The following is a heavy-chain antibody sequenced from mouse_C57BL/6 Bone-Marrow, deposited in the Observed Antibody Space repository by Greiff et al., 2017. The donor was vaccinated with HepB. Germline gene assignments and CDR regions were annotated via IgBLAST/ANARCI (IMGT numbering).Heavy chain of an antibody. V-gene: IGHV8-12*01. Sequence: QVTLKESGPGILQSSQTLSLTCSFSGFSLSTSGMGVSWIRQPSGKGLEWLAHIYWDDDKRYNPSLKRRLTISKDTSRNQVLLKITSVDTADTATYYCARRAGNGFAYWGQGTLVTVSA. CDR3: ARRAGNGFAY. CDR2: IYWDDDK. J-gene: IGHJ3*01. CDR1: GFSLSTSGMG. D-gene: IGHD2-1*01.